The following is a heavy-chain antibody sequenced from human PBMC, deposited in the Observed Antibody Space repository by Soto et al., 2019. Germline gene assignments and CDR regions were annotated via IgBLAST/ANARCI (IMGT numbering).Heavy chain of an antibody. CDR2: ISWNSGSI. D-gene: IGHD4-17*01. V-gene: IGHV3-9*01. CDR3: AKDIGPDYGEYFDY. J-gene: IGHJ4*02. CDR1: GFTFDDYA. Sequence: PGGSLRLSCAASGFTFDDYAMHWVRQAPGKGLEWVSGISWNSGSIGYADSVKGRFTISRDNAKNSLYLQMNSLRAEDTALYYCAKDIGPDYGEYFDYWGQGTLVTVSS.